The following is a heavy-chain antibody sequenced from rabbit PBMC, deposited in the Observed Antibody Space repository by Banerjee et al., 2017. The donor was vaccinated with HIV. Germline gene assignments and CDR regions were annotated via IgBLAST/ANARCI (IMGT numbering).Heavy chain of an antibody. CDR1: GFSFNGRYD. CDR3: ARGVYVSSSAYSYFKL. D-gene: IGHD1-1*01. Sequence: QEQLVESGGGLVKPGASLTLTCKGSGFSFNGRYDMCWVRQAPGKGLELITCTVTGSSENTWYASWVNGRFTISRSTSLNTVDLKMTSLTAADTATYFCARGVYVSSSAYSYFKLWGQGTLVTVS. CDR2: TVTGSSENT. J-gene: IGHJ4*01. V-gene: IGHV1S43*01.